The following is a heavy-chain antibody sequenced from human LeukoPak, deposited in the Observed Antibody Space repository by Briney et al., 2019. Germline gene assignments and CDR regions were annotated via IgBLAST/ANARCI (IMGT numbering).Heavy chain of an antibody. V-gene: IGHV3-30*04. CDR1: GFTFSSYA. CDR3: AKWDAVAGTGVLSDY. Sequence: GGSLRLSCAASGFTFSSYAMHWVRQAPGKGLEWVAVISYDGSNKYYADSVKGRFTISRDNSKNTLYLQMNSLRAEDTAVYYCAKWDAVAGTGVLSDYWGQGTLVTVSS. D-gene: IGHD6-19*01. J-gene: IGHJ4*02. CDR2: ISYDGSNK.